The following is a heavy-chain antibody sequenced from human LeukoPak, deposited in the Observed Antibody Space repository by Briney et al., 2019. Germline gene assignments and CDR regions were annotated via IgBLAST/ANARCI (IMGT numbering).Heavy chain of an antibody. CDR3: VKDSRDRSSGWYGDY. J-gene: IGHJ4*02. V-gene: IGHV3-23*01. D-gene: IGHD6-19*01. Sequence: GGSLRLSCAASGFTFSSYAMAWVRQAPGKGLEWVPSITTTSSTYYADSVKGRFTVSRDNSKNARSLQMKSLRAEDTAAYYCVKDSRDRSSGWYGDYWGQGTLVTVSS. CDR1: GFTFSSYA. CDR2: ITTTSST.